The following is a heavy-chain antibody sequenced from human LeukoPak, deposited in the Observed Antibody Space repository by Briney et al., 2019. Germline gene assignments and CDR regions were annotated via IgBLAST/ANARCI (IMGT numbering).Heavy chain of an antibody. Sequence: PGESLKISCQGSGSSFTSYWIAWVRQLPGKGLEWMGIIYPGDSDTRHSPSFQGQVTISAAKSISTAYLQWSSLKASDTAMYYCATSYSSSLPFDYWGQGTLVTVSS. J-gene: IGHJ4*02. V-gene: IGHV5-51*01. CDR3: ATSYSSSLPFDY. D-gene: IGHD6-6*01. CDR2: IYPGDSDT. CDR1: GSSFTSYW.